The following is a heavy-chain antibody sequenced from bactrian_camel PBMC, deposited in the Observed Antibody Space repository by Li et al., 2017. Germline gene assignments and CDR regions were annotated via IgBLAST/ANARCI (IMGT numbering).Heavy chain of an antibody. CDR3: ARVRGVVAVSFVDY. CDR1: GFTFSASD. CDR2: ISRSGSGI. Sequence: VQLVESGGGLVQPGGSLRLSCAASGFTFSASDMMWVRQAPGQGLEWVSLISRSGSGIYYRENVKGRFIVSRDNAKNTLYLQMNSLKPDDTAVYYCARVRGVVAVSFVDYWGQGTQVTVS. J-gene: IGHJ4*01. D-gene: IGHD6*01. V-gene: IGHV3S40*01.